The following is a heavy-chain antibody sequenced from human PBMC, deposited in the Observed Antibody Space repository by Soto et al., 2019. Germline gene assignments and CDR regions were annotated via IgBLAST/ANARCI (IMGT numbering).Heavy chain of an antibody. D-gene: IGHD5-12*01. V-gene: IGHV1-3*01. CDR3: ARDPSGYDYGYFDY. CDR2: INAGNGNT. J-gene: IGHJ4*02. Sequence: ASVKVSCKASGYTFTSYAMHWVRQAPGQRLEWMGWINAGNGNTKYSQKFQGRVTITRDTSTSTAYMELRSLRSDDTAVYYCARDPSGYDYGYFDYWGQGTLVTVSS. CDR1: GYTFTSYA.